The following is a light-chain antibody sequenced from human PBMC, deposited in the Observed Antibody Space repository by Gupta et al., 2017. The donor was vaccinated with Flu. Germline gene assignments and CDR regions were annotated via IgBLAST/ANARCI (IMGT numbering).Light chain of an antibody. CDR2: DAS. CDR3: QVWDGGRDDSGL. Sequence: SYELTQQPSVSLAPGQTARMTCGGNNSGSMSGHWYQQKPGQAPVVVVYDASDRPPGIPERCSGSHSGTTATLTINRVDAEDEADYYCQVWDGGRDDSGLFGGGTKLTVL. CDR1: NSGSMS. J-gene: IGLJ2*01. V-gene: IGLV3-21*02.